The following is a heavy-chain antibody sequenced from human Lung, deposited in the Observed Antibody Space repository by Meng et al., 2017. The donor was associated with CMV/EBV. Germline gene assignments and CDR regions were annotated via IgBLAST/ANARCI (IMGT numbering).Heavy chain of an antibody. V-gene: IGHV3-30*02. J-gene: IGHJ4*02. CDR3: AKDGAKYCSSTSCYFFDY. CDR2: IRYDGSNK. Sequence: GGSLRLXXAASGFTFSSYGMHWVRQAPGKGLEWVAFIRYDGSNKYYADSVKGRFTISRDNSKNTLYLQMNSLRAEDTAVYYCAKDGAKYCSSTSCYFFDYWGQGTLVTVSS. D-gene: IGHD2-2*01. CDR1: GFTFSSYG.